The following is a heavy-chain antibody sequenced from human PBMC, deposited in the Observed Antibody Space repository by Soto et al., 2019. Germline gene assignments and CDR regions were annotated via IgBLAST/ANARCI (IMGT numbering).Heavy chain of an antibody. J-gene: IGHJ4*02. Sequence: SETLSLTCAVSGGSIRSGGYSWSWIRQPPGKGLEWIGYIYHSGSTYYNPSLKSRVTISVDRSKNQFSLKLSSVTAADTAVYYCARWITVMDYFDYWGQGTLVTVSS. V-gene: IGHV4-30-2*01. CDR2: IYHSGST. CDR1: GGSIRSGGYS. CDR3: ARWITVMDYFDY. D-gene: IGHD2-8*01.